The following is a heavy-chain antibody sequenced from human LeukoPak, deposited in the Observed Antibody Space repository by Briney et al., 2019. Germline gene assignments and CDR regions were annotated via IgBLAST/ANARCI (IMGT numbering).Heavy chain of an antibody. V-gene: IGHV3-9*02. CDR2: ISWNSGSI. CDR1: GFTSDDCA. J-gene: IGHJ4*02. Sequence: PGRSLRLSCAGSGFTSDDCAMHWVRQAPGKGLEWVSGISWNSGSIGYADSVKGRFTISRDNAKNSLYLQMNSLRAEDTALYYCATLEGGFDYWGQGTLVTVSS. CDR3: ATLEGGFDY. D-gene: IGHD1-1*01.